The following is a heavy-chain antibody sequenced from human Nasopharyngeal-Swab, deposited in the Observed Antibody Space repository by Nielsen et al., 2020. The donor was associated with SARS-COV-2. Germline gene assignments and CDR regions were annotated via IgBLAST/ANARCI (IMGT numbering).Heavy chain of an antibody. V-gene: IGHV3-11*04. CDR1: GFTFSDYY. CDR2: ISTSGRST. Sequence: GESLKISCAASGFTFSDYYMAWIRQAPGKGLEWVSYISTSGRSTDSADSVKGRFTISRDNANNLLFLQMNSLRAEDTAVYYCARVSGSFLYYYYGMDVWGQGTTVTVSS. J-gene: IGHJ6*02. D-gene: IGHD1-26*01. CDR3: ARVSGSFLYYYYGMDV.